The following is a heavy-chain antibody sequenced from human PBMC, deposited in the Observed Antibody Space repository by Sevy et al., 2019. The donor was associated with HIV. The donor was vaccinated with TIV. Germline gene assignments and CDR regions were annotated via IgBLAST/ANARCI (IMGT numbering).Heavy chain of an antibody. Sequence: GGSLGLSCTASGFAFTNYYAMHWVRQAPGKGLEWVALISYDGSDKFYADSVKGRFTITRDNFKNTLYLQMNGLTTEDTAVYYCARPRANYVDHYFFYAMDVWGQGTTVTVSS. J-gene: IGHJ6*02. V-gene: IGHV3-30-3*01. CDR1: GFAFTNYYA. D-gene: IGHD4-17*01. CDR3: ARPRANYVDHYFFYAMDV. CDR2: ISYDGSDK.